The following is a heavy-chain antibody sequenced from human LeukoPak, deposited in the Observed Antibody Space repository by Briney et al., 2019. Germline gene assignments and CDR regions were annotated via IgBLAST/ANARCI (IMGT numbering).Heavy chain of an antibody. J-gene: IGHJ4*02. Sequence: GGSLRLSCAASGFTFSSYAMSWIRQAPGKGLEWVSYISSSSSYTNYADSVKGRFTISRDNAKNSLYLQMNSLRAEDTAVYYCARVGAPPQQWLVVWWGQGSLVTVSS. V-gene: IGHV3-11*05. D-gene: IGHD6-19*01. CDR1: GFTFSSYA. CDR2: ISSSSSYT. CDR3: ARVGAPPQQWLVVW.